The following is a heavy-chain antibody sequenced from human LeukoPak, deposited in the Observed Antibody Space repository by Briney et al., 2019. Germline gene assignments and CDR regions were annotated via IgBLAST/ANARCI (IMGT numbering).Heavy chain of an antibody. CDR2: IYHSGST. J-gene: IGHJ3*02. V-gene: IGHV4-38-2*02. D-gene: IGHD3-22*01. CDR1: GGSISSYY. CDR3: AREIKSYDSSGYYRDAFDI. Sequence: SETLSLTCTVSGGSISSYYWGWIRQPPGKGLEWIGSIYHSGSTYYNPSLKSRVTISVDTSKNQFSLKLSSVTAADTAVYYCAREIKSYDSSGYYRDAFDIWGQGTMVTVSS.